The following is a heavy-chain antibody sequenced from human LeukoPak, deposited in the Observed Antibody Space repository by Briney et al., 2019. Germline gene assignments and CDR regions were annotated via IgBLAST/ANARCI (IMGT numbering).Heavy chain of an antibody. J-gene: IGHJ4*02. Sequence: SETLSLTCTVSGGSISSYYWSWIRQPPGKGLEWIGYIYYSGSTNYNPSLKSRVTISVDTSKNQFSLKLSSVTAADTAVYYCARESGSSSLGYWGQGTLVTVSS. V-gene: IGHV4-59*01. CDR1: GGSISSYY. CDR3: ARESGSSSLGY. CDR2: IYYSGST. D-gene: IGHD6-6*01.